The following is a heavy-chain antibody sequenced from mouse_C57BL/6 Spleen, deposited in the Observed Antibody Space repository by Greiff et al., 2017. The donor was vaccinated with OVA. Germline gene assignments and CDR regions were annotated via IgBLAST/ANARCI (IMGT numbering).Heavy chain of an antibody. J-gene: IGHJ2*01. Sequence: EVKLMESGGGLVKPGGSLKLSCAASGFTFSSYAMSWVRQTPEKRLEWVETISDGGSYTNYPDNVKGRFTISRDNAKNNLYLQMSHLKSEDTAMSYCARAVLTGRRCFDYWGQGTTVTVSS. CDR2: ISDGGSYT. CDR3: ARAVLTGRRCFDY. V-gene: IGHV5-4*03. D-gene: IGHD4-1*01. CDR1: GFTFSSYA.